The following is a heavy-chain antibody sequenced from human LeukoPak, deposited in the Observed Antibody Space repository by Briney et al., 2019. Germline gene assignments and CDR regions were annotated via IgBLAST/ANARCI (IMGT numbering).Heavy chain of an antibody. CDR3: ARGYGARSMDV. CDR1: GDSVSSNSVT. J-gene: IGHJ6*02. D-gene: IGHD4-17*01. V-gene: IGHV6-1*01. Sequence: SQTLSLTCAISGDSVSSNSVTWNWIRQSPSRGLEWLGRTYYRSRWYNDYAISVNGRININPDTSGNQFSLQLNSVIPGDTAVYYCARGYGARSMDVWGQGTTVTVSS. CDR2: TYYRSRWYN.